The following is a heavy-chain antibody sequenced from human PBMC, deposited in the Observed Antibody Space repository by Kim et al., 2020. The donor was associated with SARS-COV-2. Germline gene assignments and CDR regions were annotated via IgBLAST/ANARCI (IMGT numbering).Heavy chain of an antibody. D-gene: IGHD4-17*01. CDR3: ARGRAPPTNY. V-gene: IGHV4-59*09. J-gene: IGHJ4*02. CDR2: ST. Sequence: STNYNPSLESRVTISVDTSKNQFSLKLSSVTAADTAVYYCARGRAPPTNYWGQGTLVTVSS.